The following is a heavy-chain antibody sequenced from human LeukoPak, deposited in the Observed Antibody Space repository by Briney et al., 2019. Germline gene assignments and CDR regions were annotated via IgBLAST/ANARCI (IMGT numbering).Heavy chain of an antibody. CDR1: GFTFSSYS. CDR3: ARGREVGATPVYYFDY. V-gene: IGHV3-21*01. J-gene: IGHJ4*02. D-gene: IGHD1-26*01. CDR2: ISSSRSYI. Sequence: PGVTLRLSCAASGFTFSSYSMNWVRKAQGQGLEWVSSISSSRSYIYYADSVKGRFTTSRYNAKNSLYLQMNSLRAEDTAVYYCARGREVGATPVYYFDYWGQGTLVTLSA.